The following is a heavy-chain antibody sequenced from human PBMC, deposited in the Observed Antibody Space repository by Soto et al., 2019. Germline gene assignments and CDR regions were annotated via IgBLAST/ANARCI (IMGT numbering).Heavy chain of an antibody. J-gene: IGHJ1*01. CDR3: TKGGDSWSGYAQH. D-gene: IGHD3-3*01. CDR1: GFSFGNYV. Sequence: GGSLRLSCAASGFSFGNYVMNLVRQSPGKGLEWVSCISDSGGSSSSADSVKGRFTVSRDNSKNTLYLQMDSLTGDDTAVYYCTKGGDSWSGYAQHWGQGALVTVSS. CDR2: ISDSGGSS. V-gene: IGHV3-23*01.